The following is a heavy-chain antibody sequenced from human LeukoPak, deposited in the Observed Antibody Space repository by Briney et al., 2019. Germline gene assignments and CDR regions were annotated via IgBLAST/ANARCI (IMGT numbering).Heavy chain of an antibody. CDR3: ARAGLGTMIVVVPYEVAFDI. CDR2: IYYSGST. V-gene: IGHV4-59*01. Sequence: SETLSLTCTVSGGSISSYYWSWIRQPPGKGLEWIGYIYYSGSTNYNPSLKSRVTISVDTSKNQFPLKLSSVTAADTAVYYCARAGLGTMIVVVPYEVAFDIWGQGTMVTVSS. J-gene: IGHJ3*02. CDR1: GGSISSYY. D-gene: IGHD3-22*01.